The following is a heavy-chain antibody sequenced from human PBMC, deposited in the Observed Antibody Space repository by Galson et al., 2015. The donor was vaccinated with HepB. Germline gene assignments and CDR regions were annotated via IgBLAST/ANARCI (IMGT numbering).Heavy chain of an antibody. Sequence: SLRLSCAASGFTFSSYGMHWVRQAPGKGLEWVAVIWYDGSNKYYADSVKGRFTISRDNSKNTLYLQMNSLRAEDTAVYYCARDLTTYGGNSAGDYWGQGTLVTVSS. CDR1: GFTFSSYG. J-gene: IGHJ4*02. V-gene: IGHV3-33*01. CDR2: IWYDGSNK. CDR3: ARDLTTYGGNSAGDY. D-gene: IGHD4-23*01.